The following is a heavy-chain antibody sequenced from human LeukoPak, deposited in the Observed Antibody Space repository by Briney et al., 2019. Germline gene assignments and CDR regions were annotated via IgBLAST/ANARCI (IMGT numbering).Heavy chain of an antibody. CDR1: GFPFNNAW. D-gene: IGHD4-23*01. Sequence: GGSLRLSCAASGFPFNNAWMSWVRQAPGKGLEWVGRIKTKADGGKTDYAAPVKGRFTLSRDDSKRPLYLQMNTLKAEDTAVYYCTSMFSGNSHQLDYWGQGTLVTVSS. J-gene: IGHJ4*02. V-gene: IGHV3-15*01. CDR3: TSMFSGNSHQLDY. CDR2: IKTKADGGKT.